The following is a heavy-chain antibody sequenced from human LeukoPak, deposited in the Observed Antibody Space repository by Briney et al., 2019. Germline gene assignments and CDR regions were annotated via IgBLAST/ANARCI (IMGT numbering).Heavy chain of an antibody. CDR3: ARVSGLSSWSAVDY. J-gene: IGHJ4*02. Sequence: SETLSLTCTVSGGSISSYYWSWIRQPPGKGLEWIGYIYYSGSTNYNPSLKSRVTISVDTSKNQFSLKLSSVTAADTAVYYCARVSGLSSWSAVDYWGQGTLVTVSS. CDR1: GGSISSYY. CDR2: IYYSGST. V-gene: IGHV4-59*01. D-gene: IGHD6-13*01.